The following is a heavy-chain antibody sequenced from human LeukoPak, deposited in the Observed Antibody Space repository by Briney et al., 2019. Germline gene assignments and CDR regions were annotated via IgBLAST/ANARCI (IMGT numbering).Heavy chain of an antibody. V-gene: IGHV1-24*01. CDR1: GYTLTDLS. Sequence: ASVKVSCKVSGYTLTDLSMHWVRQAPGKGLEWMGGFEPDNGETIYAQKFQGRVTITADKSTSTAYMDLSSLRSEDTAVYYCARDLPPYYFDYWGQGTLVTVSS. J-gene: IGHJ4*02. CDR2: FEPDNGET. CDR3: ARDLPPYYFDY.